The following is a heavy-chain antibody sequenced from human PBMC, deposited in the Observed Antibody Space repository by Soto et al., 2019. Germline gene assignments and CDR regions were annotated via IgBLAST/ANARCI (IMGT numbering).Heavy chain of an antibody. CDR1: GYSFTSYW. V-gene: IGHV5-51*01. Sequence: PGESLKISCKGSGYSFTSYWIGWVRQMPGKGLKWMGIIYPGDSDTRYSPSFQGQVTISADKSISTAYLQWSSLKASDTAMYYFARSASGGWLHYYYYGMDVWGQGTTVTVSS. CDR2: IYPGDSDT. CDR3: ARSASGGWLHYYYYGMDV. D-gene: IGHD5-12*01. J-gene: IGHJ6*02.